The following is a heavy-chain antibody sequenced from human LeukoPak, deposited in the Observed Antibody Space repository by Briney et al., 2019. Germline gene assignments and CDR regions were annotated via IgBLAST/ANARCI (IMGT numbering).Heavy chain of an antibody. CDR1: GFIFSNYA. V-gene: IGHV3-33*01. D-gene: IGHD6-19*01. CDR3: AREWGRIAVAGGPGY. J-gene: IGHJ4*02. CDR2: IWYDGQNK. Sequence: GESLSLSCETSGFIFSNYAMHWVRQAPGKGLEWVAIIWYDGQNKYYAEPVKGRFTISRDNSKNTLYLQMNSLSDDDTAVYYCAREWGRIAVAGGPGYWGQGTLVTVSS.